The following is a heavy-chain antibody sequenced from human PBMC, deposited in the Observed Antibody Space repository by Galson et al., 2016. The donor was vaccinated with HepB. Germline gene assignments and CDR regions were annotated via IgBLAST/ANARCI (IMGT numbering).Heavy chain of an antibody. V-gene: IGHV6-1*01. J-gene: IGHJ4*02. Sequence: CAISGDSVSSNSAGRYWIRQSPSRGLEWLGRTYYRSKWHFDYAESVESRISINPDTAKNQFSLPLNSVTPEDTAIYYCARSYLLGRGFGSWGQGTLVTVSS. CDR3: ARSYLLGRGFGS. CDR2: TYYRSKWHF. D-gene: IGHD7-27*01. CDR1: GDSVSSNSAG.